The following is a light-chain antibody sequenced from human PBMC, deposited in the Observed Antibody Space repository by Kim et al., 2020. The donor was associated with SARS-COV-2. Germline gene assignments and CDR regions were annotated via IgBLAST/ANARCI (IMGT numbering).Light chain of an antibody. CDR2: GSF. CDR1: QSVSSRY. V-gene: IGKV3-20*01. Sequence: TPGDRATLYCRASQSVSSRYFALFQQKPGQAPRRLMSGSFSRATGIPDRFSGSGSGTDFTLSISRLEPEDFALYYCHQYFTSPWTFGQGTKVDIK. J-gene: IGKJ1*01. CDR3: HQYFTSPWT.